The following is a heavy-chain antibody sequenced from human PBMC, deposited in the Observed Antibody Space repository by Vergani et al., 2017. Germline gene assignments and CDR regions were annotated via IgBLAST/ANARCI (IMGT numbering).Heavy chain of an antibody. J-gene: IGHJ6*02. Sequence: EVQLVESGGGLVQPGGSLRLSCAASGFTFSSYWMSWVRQAPGKGLEWVANIKQDGSEKYYVDSVKGRFTISRDNAKNSLYLQMNSLRAEDTAVYYCARDPGLWVRGNNYGMDVWGQGTTVTVSS. D-gene: IGHD3-10*01. V-gene: IGHV3-7*03. CDR1: GFTFSSYW. CDR2: IKQDGSEK. CDR3: ARDPGLWVRGNNYGMDV.